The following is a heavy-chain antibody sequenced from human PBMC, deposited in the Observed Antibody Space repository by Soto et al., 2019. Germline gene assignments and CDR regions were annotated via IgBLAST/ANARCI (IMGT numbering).Heavy chain of an antibody. CDR1: GFTFSSYS. V-gene: IGHV3-21*01. J-gene: IGHJ1*01. D-gene: IGHD4-17*01. CDR2: ISSSSSYI. CDR3: AREDYGERSAEYFQH. Sequence: EVQLVESGGGLVKPGGSLRLSCAASGFTFSSYSMNWVRQAPGKGLEWVSSISSSSSYIYYAASVKGRFTISRDNAKNSLYLQMNGLRAEDTAVYYCAREDYGERSAEYFQHWGQGTLVTVSS.